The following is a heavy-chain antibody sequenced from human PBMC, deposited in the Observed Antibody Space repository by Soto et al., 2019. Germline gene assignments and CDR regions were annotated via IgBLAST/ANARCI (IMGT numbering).Heavy chain of an antibody. CDR3: ASMKGSGINYYYMDV. D-gene: IGHD3-10*01. Sequence: PGGSLRLSCAASGFTFSSYSMNWVRQAPGKGLEWVSYISSSSSTIYYAESVKGRFTISRDNAKNSLYLQMNSLRAEDTAVYYCASMKGSGINYYYMDVWGKGTTVTVAS. CDR1: GFTFSSYS. V-gene: IGHV3-48*01. J-gene: IGHJ6*03. CDR2: ISSSSSTI.